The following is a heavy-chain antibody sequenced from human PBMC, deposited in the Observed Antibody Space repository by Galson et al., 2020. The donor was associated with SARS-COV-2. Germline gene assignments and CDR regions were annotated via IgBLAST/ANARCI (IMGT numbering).Heavy chain of an antibody. CDR3: ARVFGSPRGSYAVDL. D-gene: IGHD1-26*01. J-gene: IGHJ3*01. CDR2: FYKSGDT. V-gene: IGHV3-66*01. Sequence: GGSLRLSCAASGFTVRSNYMSWVRQAPGKGLEWVSIFYKSGDTYYADSVKGGFTISRDDSKNTLSVQMNSLTVEDTAMYYCARVFGSPRGSYAVDLWGQGTMVTVSS. CDR1: GFTVRSNY.